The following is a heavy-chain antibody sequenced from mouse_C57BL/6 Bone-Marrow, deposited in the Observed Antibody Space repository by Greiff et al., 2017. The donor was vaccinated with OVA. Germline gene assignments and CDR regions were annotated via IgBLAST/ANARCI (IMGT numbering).Heavy chain of an antibody. J-gene: IGHJ4*01. CDR1: GYTFTSYW. V-gene: IGHV1-69*01. Sequence: VKLQQPGAELVMPGASVKLSCKASGYTFTSYWMHWVKQRPGQGLEWIGEIDPSDSYTNYNQKFKGKSTLTVDKSSSTAYMQLSSLTSEDSAVYYCARRGFDYDEGTLYYYAMDYWGQGTSVTVSS. CDR3: ARRGFDYDEGTLYYYAMDY. CDR2: IDPSDSYT. D-gene: IGHD2-4*01.